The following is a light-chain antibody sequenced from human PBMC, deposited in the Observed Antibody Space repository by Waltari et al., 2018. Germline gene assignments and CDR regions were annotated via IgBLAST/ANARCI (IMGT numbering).Light chain of an antibody. Sequence: DIQMTQSPSSLSASIGDRVTITCRASQGIISYLAWYQQKPGEAPKLLIYRTSNLETGVPSRFSGVGSGTDFTLTISSLQPEDIATYYCQQHDNSPPYSFGQGTKVEIK. CDR3: QQHDNSPPYS. CDR2: RTS. CDR1: QGIISY. V-gene: IGKV1-33*01. J-gene: IGKJ2*03.